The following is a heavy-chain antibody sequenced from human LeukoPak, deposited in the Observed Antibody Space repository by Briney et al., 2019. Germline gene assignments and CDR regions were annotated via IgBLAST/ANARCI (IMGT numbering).Heavy chain of an antibody. J-gene: IGHJ6*03. V-gene: IGHV1-2*02. CDR1: GYTFTGYY. CDR2: INPNSGGT. Sequence: ASVKVSCKASGYTFTGYYMHWVRQAPGQGLEWMGWINPNSGGTNYAQKFQGRVTMTRDTSISTAYMELSRLRSDDTAVYYCARGYSSSWWGYYYYMDVWGKGTTVTVSS. D-gene: IGHD6-13*01. CDR3: ARGYSSSWWGYYYYMDV.